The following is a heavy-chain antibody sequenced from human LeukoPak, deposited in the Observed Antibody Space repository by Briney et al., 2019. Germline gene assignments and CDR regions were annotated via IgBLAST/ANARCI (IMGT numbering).Heavy chain of an antibody. D-gene: IGHD1-26*01. Sequence: PGGSLRLSCAASGFTFSSYGISWVRQAPGQGLEWMGWISAYNGNTNYAQKLQGRVTMTTDTSTSTAYMELRSLRSDDTAVYYCAREEIVGATTFDYWGQGTLVTVSS. CDR3: AREEIVGATTFDY. J-gene: IGHJ4*02. CDR1: GFTFSSYG. CDR2: ISAYNGNT. V-gene: IGHV1-18*01.